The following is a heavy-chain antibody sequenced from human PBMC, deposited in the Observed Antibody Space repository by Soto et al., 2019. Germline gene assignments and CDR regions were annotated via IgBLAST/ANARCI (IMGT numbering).Heavy chain of an antibody. CDR3: ARMVRGSKIDYYDYMDV. CDR1: GYTFTNHG. CDR2: ISASNGDT. J-gene: IGHJ6*03. Sequence: QVELVQSGVEVKKPGASVKVSCKASGYTFTNHGLSWVRQAPGHGLEWMGWISASNGDTNYAQKFLGRVTVTTDTSTSPGYTELTSLTSEATAVYYCARMVRGSKIDYYDYMDVWGKGTTVTVSS. D-gene: IGHD3-10*01. V-gene: IGHV1-18*04.